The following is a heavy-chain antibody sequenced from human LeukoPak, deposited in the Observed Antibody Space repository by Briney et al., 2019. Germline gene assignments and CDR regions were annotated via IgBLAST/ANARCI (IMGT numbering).Heavy chain of an antibody. J-gene: IGHJ4*02. D-gene: IGHD3-22*01. Sequence: GGSLRLSCAASGFTFSDHYMDWVRQAPGKGLEWLGRIRNRANSYSTEYAASVKGRFTISRDDSKKSVFLQMNSLKTEDTAVYYCTRAASFYFDTSGYHFDYWGQGTLVSVSS. CDR3: TRAASFYFDTSGYHFDY. V-gene: IGHV3-72*01. CDR1: GFTFSDHY. CDR2: IRNRANSYST.